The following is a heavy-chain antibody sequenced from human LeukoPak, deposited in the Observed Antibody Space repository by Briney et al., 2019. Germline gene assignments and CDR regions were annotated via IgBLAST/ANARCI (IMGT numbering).Heavy chain of an antibody. CDR2: MSYSGRT. J-gene: IGHJ5*02. CDR1: GGSFSGYY. CDR3: ARSPQGTATTANWLDP. V-gene: IGHV4-34*01. D-gene: IGHD4-17*01. Sequence: SETLSLTCGVYGGSFSGYYWSWIRQPPGKGLEWIGSMSYSGRTYYNPSLKTRVTVSLDTSKNQFSLNLISVTAADTAVYYCARSPQGTATTANWLDPWGQGTLVTVSS.